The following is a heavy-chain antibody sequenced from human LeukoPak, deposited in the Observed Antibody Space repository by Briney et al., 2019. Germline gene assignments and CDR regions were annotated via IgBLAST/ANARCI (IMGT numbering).Heavy chain of an antibody. V-gene: IGHV4-34*01. Sequence: PSETLSLTCAVYGGSFSGYYWSWIRQPPGKGLEWIGEINHSGSTNYNPSLKSRVTISVDTSKNQFSLKLSSVTAADTAVYYCSAGGGGTSFDYWGQGTLVNVSS. CDR1: GGSFSGYY. J-gene: IGHJ4*02. CDR2: INHSGST. D-gene: IGHD1-1*01. CDR3: SAGGGGTSFDY.